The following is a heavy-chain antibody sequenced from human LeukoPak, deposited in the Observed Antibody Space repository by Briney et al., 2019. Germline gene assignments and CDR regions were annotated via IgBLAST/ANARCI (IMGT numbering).Heavy chain of an antibody. Sequence: SETLSLTCTVSGSSISSSSYYWGWIRQPPGKGLEWIGSIYYSGSTYYNPSLKSRVTISVDTSKNQFSLKLSSVTAADTAVYYCARHPPLWFDYWGQGTLVTVSS. CDR1: GSSISSSSYY. CDR3: ARHPPLWFDY. CDR2: IYYSGST. J-gene: IGHJ4*02. V-gene: IGHV4-39*01.